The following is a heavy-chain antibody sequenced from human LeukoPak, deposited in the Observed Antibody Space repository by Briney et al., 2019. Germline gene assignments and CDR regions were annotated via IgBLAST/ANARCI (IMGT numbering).Heavy chain of an antibody. V-gene: IGHV4-30-4*01. CDR3: AGVNPRGDGYNNYYFDY. CDR2: IYYSGST. Sequence: SETLSLTCTVSGGSISSGDYYWSWIRQPPGKGLEWIGYIYYSGSTYYNPSLKSRVTISVDTSKNQFSLKLSSVTAADTAVYYCAGVNPRGDGYNNYYFDYWGQGTLVTVSS. D-gene: IGHD5-24*01. J-gene: IGHJ4*02. CDR1: GGSISSGDYY.